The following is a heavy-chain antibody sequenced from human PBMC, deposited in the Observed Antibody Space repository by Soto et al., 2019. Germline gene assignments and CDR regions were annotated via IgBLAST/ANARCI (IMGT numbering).Heavy chain of an antibody. CDR3: ARGGTEVLLWFGELAQKYNWFDP. Sequence: SETLSLTCTVSCGSISSYYWSWIRQPPGKGLEWIGEINHSGSTNYNPSLKSRVTISVDTSKNQFSLKLSSVTAADTAVYYCARGGTEVLLWFGELAQKYNWFDPWGQGTLVTVSS. V-gene: IGHV4-34*01. D-gene: IGHD3-10*01. J-gene: IGHJ5*02. CDR1: CGSISSYY. CDR2: INHSGST.